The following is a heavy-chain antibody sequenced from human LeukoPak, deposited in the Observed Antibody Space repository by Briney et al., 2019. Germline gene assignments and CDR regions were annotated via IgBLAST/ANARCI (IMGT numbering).Heavy chain of an antibody. Sequence: ASVKVSCKVSGYTLTELSMHWVRQAPGKGLEWMGGFDPEDGETIYAQKFQGRVTMTEDTSTDTAYMELSSLRSEDTAVYYCATRPHNWNYVFVSYWGQGILVTVSS. J-gene: IGHJ4*02. CDR3: ATRPHNWNYVFVSY. CDR1: GYTLTELS. V-gene: IGHV1-24*01. CDR2: FDPEDGET. D-gene: IGHD1-7*01.